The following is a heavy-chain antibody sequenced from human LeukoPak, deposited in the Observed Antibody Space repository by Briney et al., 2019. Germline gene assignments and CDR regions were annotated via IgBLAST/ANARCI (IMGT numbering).Heavy chain of an antibody. CDR1: GFTVSSNY. D-gene: IGHD6-13*01. CDR2: IYSGGST. CDR3: ARAAAGPYYYYYYMDV. J-gene: IGHJ6*03. V-gene: IGHV3-53*01. Sequence: GGSLRLSCAASGFTVSSNYMSWVRQAPGKGLEWVSVIYSGGSTYYADSVKGRFTISRDNSKNTLYLQMNSLRAEDTAVYYCARAAAGPYYYYYYMDVWGKGTTVTIS.